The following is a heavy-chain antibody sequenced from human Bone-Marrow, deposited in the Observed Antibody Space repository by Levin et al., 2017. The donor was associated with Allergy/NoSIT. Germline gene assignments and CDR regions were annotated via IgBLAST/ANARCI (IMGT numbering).Heavy chain of an antibody. CDR3: SRKTDSSPPGDY. Sequence: GGSLRLSCAASGFTVSNNYMIWVRQAPGKGLEWVSLIYSGGSTYYADSVKGRFTISRDNSKNIVYLQMNSLRDEDTAVYYCSRKTDSSPPGDYWGQGTLVTVSS. CDR2: IYSGGST. D-gene: IGHD6-13*01. J-gene: IGHJ4*02. CDR1: GFTVSNNY. V-gene: IGHV3-53*01.